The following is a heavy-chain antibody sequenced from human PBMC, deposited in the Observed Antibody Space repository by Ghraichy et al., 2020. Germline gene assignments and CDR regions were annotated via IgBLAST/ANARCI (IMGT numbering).Heavy chain of an antibody. D-gene: IGHD1-26*01. Sequence: SETLSLTCAVSGYSISSGYYWGWIRQPPGKGLEWIGSIYHSGSTYYNPSLKSRVTISVDTSKNQFSLKLSSVTAADTAVYYCARGKGWELLSDYFDYWGQGTLVTVSS. CDR1: GYSISSGYY. CDR3: ARGKGWELLSDYFDY. V-gene: IGHV4-38-2*01. CDR2: IYHSGST. J-gene: IGHJ4*02.